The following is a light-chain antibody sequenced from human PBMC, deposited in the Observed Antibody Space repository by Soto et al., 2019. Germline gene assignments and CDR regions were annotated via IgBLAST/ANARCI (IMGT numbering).Light chain of an antibody. Sequence: DVVITHTPLSLSVAPAHPASISFKSSQILLHITGETFLFWYLQKPGQSPQLLIYEVSTRVSGVPDRFSGSGSGTAFTLEISRVETDDVGIYYCMKSTQLPPNFGQGTRLEIK. CDR2: EVS. CDR3: MKSTQLPPN. CDR1: QILLHITGETF. J-gene: IGKJ5*01. V-gene: IGKV2D-29*02.